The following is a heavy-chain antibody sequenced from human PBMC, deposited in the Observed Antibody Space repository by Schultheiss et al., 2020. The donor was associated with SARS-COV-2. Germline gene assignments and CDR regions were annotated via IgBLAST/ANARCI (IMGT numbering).Heavy chain of an antibody. J-gene: IGHJ4*02. CDR2: IYTGGSI. Sequence: GGSLRLSCAASGFTFSYYYMSWVRQAPGKGLEWVSVIYTGGSIYYADSVKGRFIISRDDSKNMLYLQMNSLRADDTAVYFCATAESNGWEARALFDHWGQGTLVTVSS. V-gene: IGHV3-53*01. CDR3: ATAESNGWEARALFDH. D-gene: IGHD6-19*01. CDR1: GFTFSYYY.